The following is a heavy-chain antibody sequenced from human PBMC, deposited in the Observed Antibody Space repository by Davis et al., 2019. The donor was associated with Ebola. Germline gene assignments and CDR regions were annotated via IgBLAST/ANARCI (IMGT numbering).Heavy chain of an antibody. Sequence: ASVKVSCKASGYTFTGYYMHWVRQAPGQGLEWMGWINPNSGGTKYAQKFQGRVTMTRDTSISTAYMELSRLRSDDTAVYYCARVAAGSYYYYGMDVWGQGTTVTVSS. CDR1: GYTFTGYY. CDR3: ARVAAGSYYYYGMDV. D-gene: IGHD6-13*01. J-gene: IGHJ6*02. V-gene: IGHV1-2*02. CDR2: INPNSGGT.